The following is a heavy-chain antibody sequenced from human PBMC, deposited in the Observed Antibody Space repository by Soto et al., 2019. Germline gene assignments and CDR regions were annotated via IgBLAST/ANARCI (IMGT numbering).Heavy chain of an antibody. Sequence: ASVKVSCKASGYTRFGLNWVRQAPGQGLEWMGWISGHTSKTKYAQRFQGRVTMTTDASTTTAYMELTSLRSDDTAVYYCATLSHYYSYAMDVWGQGNTVTVSS. CDR3: ATLSHYYSYAMDV. V-gene: IGHV1-18*01. J-gene: IGHJ6*02. CDR1: GYTRFG. CDR2: ISGHTSKT.